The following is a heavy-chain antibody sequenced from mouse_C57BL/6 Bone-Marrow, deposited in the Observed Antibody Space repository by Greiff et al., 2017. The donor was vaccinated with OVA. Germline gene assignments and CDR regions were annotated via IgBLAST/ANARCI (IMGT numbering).Heavy chain of an antibody. CDR1: GYTFTSYG. CDR2: IYPRRVNT. D-gene: IGHD1-1*01. CDR3: ARNYGSSSFAY. Sequence: QVQLQQSGAELARPGASVKLSCKASGYTFTSYGISWVTPRTGQCLEWIGEIYPRRVNTYYNEKFTGKATLTADKSSSTAYMELRSLTSEDSAVYFCARNYGSSSFAYWGQGTLVTVSA. J-gene: IGHJ3*01. V-gene: IGHV1-81*01.